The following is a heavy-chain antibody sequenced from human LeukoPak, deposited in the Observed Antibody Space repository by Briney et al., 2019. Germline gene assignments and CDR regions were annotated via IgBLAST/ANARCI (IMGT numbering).Heavy chain of an antibody. CDR3: AKDLLVTADFWSGYSPFDY. D-gene: IGHD3-3*01. Sequence: GGSLRLSCAASGFTFSSYAMSWVRQAPGKGLEWVSAISGSGGSTYYADSVKGRFTISRDNSKNTLYLQMNSLRAEDTAVYYCAKDLLVTADFWSGYSPFDYWGQGTLVTASS. CDR1: GFTFSSYA. V-gene: IGHV3-23*01. CDR2: ISGSGGST. J-gene: IGHJ4*02.